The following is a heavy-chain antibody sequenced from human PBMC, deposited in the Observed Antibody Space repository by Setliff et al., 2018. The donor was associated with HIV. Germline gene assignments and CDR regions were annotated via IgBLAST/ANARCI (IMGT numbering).Heavy chain of an antibody. Sequence: GGSLRLSCAASGFTFSGYSMNWVRQAPGKGLEWVSYISSSGSLIYYADSVKGRFTISRDNAKNSLYLQMNSLRAEDTAMYYCARVQMAYAAFDVWGQGTMVTVSS. J-gene: IGHJ3*01. CDR3: ARVQMAYAAFDV. V-gene: IGHV3-48*01. D-gene: IGHD4-17*01. CDR2: ISSSGSLI. CDR1: GFTFSGYS.